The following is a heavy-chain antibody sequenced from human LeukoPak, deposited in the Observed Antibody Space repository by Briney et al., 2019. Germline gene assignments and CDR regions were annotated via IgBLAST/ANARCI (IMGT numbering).Heavy chain of an antibody. CDR1: GGSISSHH. J-gene: IGHJ5*02. CDR2: ISNNGYT. CDR3: ARRDSSWYGGWFDP. D-gene: IGHD6-13*01. V-gene: IGHV4-59*08. Sequence: SETLSLTCTVSGGSISSHHWTWIRQTLGKGLEWIGYISNNGYTNYNSSLESRVTISVDTSKNQFSLRLTSVTAADTAVYFCARRDSSWYGGWFDPWGLGTLVTVSS.